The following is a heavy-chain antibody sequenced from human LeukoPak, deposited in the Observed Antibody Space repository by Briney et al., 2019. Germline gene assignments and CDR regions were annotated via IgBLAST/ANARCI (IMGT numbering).Heavy chain of an antibody. D-gene: IGHD4-23*01. Sequence: PSETLSLTCAVYGGSFSGYYWSWIRQPPGKGLEWIGEINHSGSTNYNPSLKSRVTISVDTSKNQFSLKLSSVTAADTAVYYCARNPQLPYWGQGTLVTVSS. CDR3: ARNPQLPY. J-gene: IGHJ4*02. CDR1: GGSFSGYY. CDR2: INHSGST. V-gene: IGHV4-34*01.